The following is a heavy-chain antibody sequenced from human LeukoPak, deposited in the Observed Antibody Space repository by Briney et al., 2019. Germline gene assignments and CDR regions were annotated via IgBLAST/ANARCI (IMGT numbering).Heavy chain of an antibody. CDR1: GFTFSSYS. CDR3: ASSMGFGELSVYYYYYMDV. Sequence: GSLRLSCAASGFTFSSYSMNWVRQAPGKGLEWVSYISSSSSTIYYADSVKGRFTISRDNAKNSLYLQMNSLRAEDTAVYYCASSMGFGELSVYYYYYMDVWGKGTTVTVSS. V-gene: IGHV3-48*04. CDR2: ISSSSSTI. J-gene: IGHJ6*03. D-gene: IGHD3-10*01.